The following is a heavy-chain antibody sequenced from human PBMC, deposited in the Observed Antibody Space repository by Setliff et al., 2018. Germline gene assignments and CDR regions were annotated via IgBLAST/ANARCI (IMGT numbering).Heavy chain of an antibody. J-gene: IGHJ4*02. CDR1: GDSITSGSVY. V-gene: IGHV4-61*02. CDR2: IFPTGTT. D-gene: IGHD2-2*01. CDR3: RLAHCNDTSCEEALDY. Sequence: SETLSLTCTVSGDSITSGSVYWSWIRQPAGKGLEWIGRIFPTGTTNYNPDLKSRVTMSVDKPKNQFSLKLKSVTAADTAVYYFRLAHCNDTSCEEALDYWSQGTLVTVSS.